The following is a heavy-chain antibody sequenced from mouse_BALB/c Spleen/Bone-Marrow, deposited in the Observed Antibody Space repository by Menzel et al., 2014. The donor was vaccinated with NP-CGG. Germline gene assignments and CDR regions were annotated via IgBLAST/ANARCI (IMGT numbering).Heavy chain of an antibody. CDR3: ARTRGVPYAMDY. CDR1: GYTFTDXA. J-gene: IGHJ4*01. CDR2: ISXXNGNT. V-gene: IGHV1-67*01. Sequence: VQVVESGPEVVRPGVSVKISCKGSGYTFTDXAXHWVXQSXXXSXEWIXVISXXNGNTNYNQKFKGKATMTVDKSSSTAYMELARLTSEDSAIYYCARTRGVPYAMDYWGQGTSVTVSS.